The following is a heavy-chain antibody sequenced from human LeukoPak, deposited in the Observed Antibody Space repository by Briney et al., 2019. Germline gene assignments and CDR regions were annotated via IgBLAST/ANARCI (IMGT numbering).Heavy chain of an antibody. CDR1: EFTVSSNY. J-gene: IGHJ4*02. CDR2: ISWNSGSI. D-gene: IGHD6-19*01. CDR3: ARGSTYSSGWYTGFDY. V-gene: IGHV3-48*04. Sequence: GGSLRLSCAASEFTVSSNYMSWVRQAPGKGLEWVSGISWNSGSIGYADSVKGRFTISRDNAKNSLYLQMNSLRAEDTAVYYCARGSTYSSGWYTGFDYWGQGTLVTVSS.